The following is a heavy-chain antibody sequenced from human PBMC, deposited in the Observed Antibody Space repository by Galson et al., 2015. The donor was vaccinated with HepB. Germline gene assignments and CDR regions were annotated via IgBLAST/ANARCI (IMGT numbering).Heavy chain of an antibody. Sequence: SVKVSCKASGGTFSSYAINWVRQAPGQGLEWMGRIIPILGIANYAQKFQGRVTITADKSTSTAYMELSSLRSEDTAVYYCARVQITAAGTVDYYYYGMDVWSRGTTVTVSS. CDR1: GGTFSSYA. D-gene: IGHD6-13*01. J-gene: IGHJ6*04. V-gene: IGHV1-69*04. CDR2: IIPILGIA. CDR3: ARVQITAAGTVDYYYYGMDV.